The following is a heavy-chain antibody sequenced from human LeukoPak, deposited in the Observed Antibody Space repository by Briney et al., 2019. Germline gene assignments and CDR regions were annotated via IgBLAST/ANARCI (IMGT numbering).Heavy chain of an antibody. CDR1: GGSISTYY. Sequence: SETLSLTCTVSGGSISTYYWNWIRQPPGKGLEWIGYIYYSGATNYNPSLKSRVTISVDTSKKQFSLKLSSVTAADTAVYYCARGVYIAAAQYGFWGQGTLVTVSS. V-gene: IGHV4-59*01. D-gene: IGHD6-13*01. CDR2: IYYSGAT. CDR3: ARGVYIAAAQYGF. J-gene: IGHJ4*02.